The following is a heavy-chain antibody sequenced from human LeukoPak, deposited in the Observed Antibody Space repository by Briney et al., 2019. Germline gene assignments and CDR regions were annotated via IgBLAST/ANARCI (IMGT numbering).Heavy chain of an antibody. J-gene: IGHJ6*02. V-gene: IGHV4-59*12. Sequence: SETPSLTCTVSGGSISSYYWSWIRQPPGKGLEWIGYIYYSGSTNYNPSLKSRVTISVDTSKNQFSLKLSSVTAADTAVYYCARSTYYYDSSGYFGAYYYGMDVWGQGTTVTVSS. CDR3: ARSTYYYDSSGYFGAYYYGMDV. D-gene: IGHD3-22*01. CDR2: IYYSGST. CDR1: GGSISSYY.